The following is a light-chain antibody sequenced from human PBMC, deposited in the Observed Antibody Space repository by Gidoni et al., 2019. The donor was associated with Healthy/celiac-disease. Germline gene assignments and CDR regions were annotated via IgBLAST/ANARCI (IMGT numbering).Light chain of an antibody. J-gene: IGKJ4*01. CDR3: QQYGSSPPLT. CDR1: QSVSSSY. CDR2: GAS. V-gene: IGKV3-20*01. Sequence: EIVLTQSPGTLSLSPGERATLSCRASQSVSSSYLAWYQQKPGQAPRLLIYGASSRATGIPDFTLTISILEPEDFAVYYCQQYGSSPPLTFGGGTKVEIK.